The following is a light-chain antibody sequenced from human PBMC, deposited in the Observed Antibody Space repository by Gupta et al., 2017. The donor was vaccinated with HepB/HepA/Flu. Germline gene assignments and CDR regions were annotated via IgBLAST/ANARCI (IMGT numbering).Light chain of an antibody. V-gene: IGLV3-25*03. CDR1: TLSRQY. J-gene: IGLJ3*02. Sequence: SDELTQPSVSVSPGQTARITCSGDTLSRQYTYWYQQRPGQAPILIIFQDKERSPGIPERFSASSSGTTASLTISDVQSEDAADYFCQSLDASGRVFGGGTKLTVL. CDR2: QDK. CDR3: QSLDASGRV.